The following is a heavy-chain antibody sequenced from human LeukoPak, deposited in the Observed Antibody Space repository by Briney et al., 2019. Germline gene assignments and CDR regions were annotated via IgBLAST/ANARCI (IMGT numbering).Heavy chain of an antibody. Sequence: PSETLSLTCTVSGGSISSYYWSWIRRPPGKGLEWIGYIYYSGSTNYNPSLKSRVTISVDTSKNQFSLKLSSVTAADTAGYYCARAGRCSGGSCQFDYWGQGTLVTVSS. J-gene: IGHJ4*02. D-gene: IGHD2-15*01. CDR2: IYYSGST. CDR3: ARAGRCSGGSCQFDY. CDR1: GGSISSYY. V-gene: IGHV4-59*01.